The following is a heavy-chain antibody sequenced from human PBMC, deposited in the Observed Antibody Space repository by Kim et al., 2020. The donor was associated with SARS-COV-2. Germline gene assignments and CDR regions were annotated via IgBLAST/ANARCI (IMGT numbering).Heavy chain of an antibody. J-gene: IGHJ6*02. CDR3: ATPGYSSSRKTATMDV. D-gene: IGHD6-13*01. Sequence: SVKVSCKASGGTFSSYTISWVRQAPGQGLEWMGRIIPILGIANYAQKFQGRVTITADKSTSTSYMELSSLRSEDTAVYYCATPGYSSSRKTATMDVRGQGTTVTLAS. V-gene: IGHV1-69*02. CDR1: GGTFSSYT. CDR2: IIPILGIA.